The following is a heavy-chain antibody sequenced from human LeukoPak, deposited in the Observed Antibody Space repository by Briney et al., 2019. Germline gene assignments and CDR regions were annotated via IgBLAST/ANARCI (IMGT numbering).Heavy chain of an antibody. CDR3: AGSPDVGSSGYPFDY. D-gene: IGHD3-22*01. J-gene: IGHJ4*02. CDR1: GYTFTSYG. V-gene: IGHV1-18*01. CDR2: ISAYNGNT. Sequence: ASVKVSCKASGYTFTSYGISWVRQAPGQGLEWMGWISAYNGNTNYAQKLQGRVTMTTDTSTSTAYMELRSLRSDDTAVYYCAGSPDVGSSGYPFDYWGQGTLVTVSS.